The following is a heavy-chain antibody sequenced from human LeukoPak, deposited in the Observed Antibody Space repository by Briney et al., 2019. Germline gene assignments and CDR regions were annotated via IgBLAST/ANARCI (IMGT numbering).Heavy chain of an antibody. CDR2: ISAYNGNT. J-gene: IGHJ4*02. V-gene: IGHV1-18*01. CDR3: AATDYSNHIVY. D-gene: IGHD4-4*01. Sequence: ASVKVSCKTSGYTFTSYGISWVRQAPGQGLEWMGWISAYNGNTNYAQKLQGRVTMTTDTSTSTAYMELRSLRSDDTAVYYCAATDYSNHIVYWGQGTLVTVSS. CDR1: GYTFTSYG.